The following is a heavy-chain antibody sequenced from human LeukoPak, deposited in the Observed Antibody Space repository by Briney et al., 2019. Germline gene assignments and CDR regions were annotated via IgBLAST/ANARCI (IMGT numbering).Heavy chain of an antibody. CDR3: ARSPPYSGSSSDFDY. CDR2: IKQDGSEK. J-gene: IGHJ4*02. V-gene: IGHV3-7*01. Sequence: GGSLRLSRAASGFTFSSYWMSWVRQAPGKGLEWVANIKQDGSEKYYVDSVKGRFTISRDNAKNSLYLQMNSLRAEDTAVYYCARSPPYSGSSSDFDYWGQGTLVTVSS. D-gene: IGHD1-26*01. CDR1: GFTFSSYW.